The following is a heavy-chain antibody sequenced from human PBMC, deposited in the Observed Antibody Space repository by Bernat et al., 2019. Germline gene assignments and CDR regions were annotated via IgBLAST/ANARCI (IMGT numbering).Heavy chain of an antibody. CDR1: GFTFSSYG. Sequence: QVQLVESGGGVVQPGRSLRPSCAASGFTFSSYGMHWVRQAPGKGLEWVAVIWYDGSNKYYVDSVQGRFFISRDNSKNMVYLQMNSLRADDTAVYYCARLGQKWSLDYWGQGALVTVSS. CDR3: ARLGQKWSLDY. V-gene: IGHV3-33*01. J-gene: IGHJ4*02. CDR2: IWYDGSNK. D-gene: IGHD2-8*01.